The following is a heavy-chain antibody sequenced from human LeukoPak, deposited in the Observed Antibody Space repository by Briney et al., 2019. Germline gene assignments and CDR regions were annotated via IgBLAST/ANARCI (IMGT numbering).Heavy chain of an antibody. CDR3: ARDPCGGDCYDFDY. Sequence: GGSLRLSCAASGFTFSSYAMHWVRQAPGKGLEWVAVISYDGSNKYYADSVKGRFTISRDNSKNTLYLQMNSLRAEDTAVYYCARDPCGGDCYDFDYWGQGTLVTVSS. V-gene: IGHV3-30*04. D-gene: IGHD2-21*02. J-gene: IGHJ4*02. CDR1: GFTFSSYA. CDR2: ISYDGSNK.